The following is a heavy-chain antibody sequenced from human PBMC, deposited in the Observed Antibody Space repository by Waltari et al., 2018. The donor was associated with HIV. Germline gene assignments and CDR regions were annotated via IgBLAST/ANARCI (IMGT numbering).Heavy chain of an antibody. J-gene: IGHJ4*02. CDR3: ASSQTPRPYETYFDY. D-gene: IGHD3-16*01. CDR1: GFTFSSYS. CDR2: ISSSSSTI. Sequence: EVQLVESGGGLVQPGGSLRLSCAASGFTFSSYSMNWVRQAPGKGLEWVSYISSSSSTIYYADSVKGRFTISRDNAKNSLYLQMNSLRAEDTAVYYCASSQTPRPYETYFDYWGQGTLVTVSS. V-gene: IGHV3-48*04.